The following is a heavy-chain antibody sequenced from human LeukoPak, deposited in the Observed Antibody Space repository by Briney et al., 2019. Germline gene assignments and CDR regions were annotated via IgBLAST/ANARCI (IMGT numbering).Heavy chain of an antibody. CDR2: IYTSGST. CDR3: ARLLLQQTHRFDP. J-gene: IGHJ5*02. V-gene: IGHV4-4*07. CDR1: GGSISSYY. Sequence: SETLSLTCTVSGGSISSYYWSWIRQPAGKGLEWIGRIYTSGSTNYNPSLRSRVSISVDKSKNQFSLKLSSVTAADTAVYYCARLLLQQTHRFDPWGQGTLVTVSS. D-gene: IGHD3-22*01.